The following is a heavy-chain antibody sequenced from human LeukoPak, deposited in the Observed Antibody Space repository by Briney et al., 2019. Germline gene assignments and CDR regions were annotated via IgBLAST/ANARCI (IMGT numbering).Heavy chain of an antibody. CDR1: GYTFTSHG. V-gene: IGHV1-18*01. CDR3: ARTGVSGTLLFFHYFDP. J-gene: IGHJ5*02. CDR2: TSTYNGQT. D-gene: IGHD5/OR15-5a*01. Sequence: ASVKVSCRASGYTFTSHGISLVRQAPGQGLEWMGWTSTYNGQTYYTQKFQGRVIMTTDTSRSTVYLEVRSLRSDDTAVYYCARTGVSGTLLFFHYFDPWGQGTLVTVSS.